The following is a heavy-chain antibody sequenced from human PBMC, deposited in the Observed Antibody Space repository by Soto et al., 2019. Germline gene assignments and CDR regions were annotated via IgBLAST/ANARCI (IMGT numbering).Heavy chain of an antibody. D-gene: IGHD6-13*01. CDR3: ARGAGIAAAVDY. J-gene: IGHJ4*02. CDR1: GYTFTGYY. V-gene: IGHV1-2*04. Sequence: QVQLVQSGAEVKKPGASVKVSCKASGYTFTGYYMHWVRQAPGQGLEWMGWINPNSGGTNYAQKCQGWVTMTRDTSISTAYMELSRLRSDDTAVYYCARGAGIAAAVDYWGQGTLVTVSS. CDR2: INPNSGGT.